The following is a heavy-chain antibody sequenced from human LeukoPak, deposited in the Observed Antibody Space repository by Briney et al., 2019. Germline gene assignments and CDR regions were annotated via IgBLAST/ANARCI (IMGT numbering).Heavy chain of an antibody. CDR2: ISSSSSTI. CDR1: GFTFSSYS. CDR3: ARDSRWGYFDY. J-gene: IGHJ4*02. Sequence: GGSLRLSCAASGFTFSSYSMNWVRQAPGKGLEWVSYISSSSSTIYYADSVKGRFTISRDNAKNSLYLQMNSLRAEDTAVYYCARDSRWGYFDYWGQGTLVTVSS. V-gene: IGHV3-48*04. D-gene: IGHD4-23*01.